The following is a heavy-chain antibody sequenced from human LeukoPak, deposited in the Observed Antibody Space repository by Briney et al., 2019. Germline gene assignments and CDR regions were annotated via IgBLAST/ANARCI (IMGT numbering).Heavy chain of an antibody. CDR3: ATQGTLTPHNAFDV. CDR2: IYPGDSDT. CDR1: GYDFANFW. J-gene: IGHJ3*01. Sequence: GESLKISCQASGYDFANFWIGWVRQMPGKGLDWMGIIYPGDSDTRYSPSFKGQVTISADKSISTAYLQWTSLKASDTAMYYCATQGTLTPHNAFDVWGQGTMVTVYS. D-gene: IGHD2-15*01. V-gene: IGHV5-51*01.